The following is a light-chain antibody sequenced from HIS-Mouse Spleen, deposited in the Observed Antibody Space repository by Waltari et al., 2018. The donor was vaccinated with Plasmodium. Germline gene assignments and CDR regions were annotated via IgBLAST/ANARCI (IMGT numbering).Light chain of an antibody. CDR2: GAS. J-gene: IGKJ3*01. Sequence: EIVMTQSPATLSVSPVERATLPCRASQSVSSNLAWYQQKPVQAPRLLIYGASTRATGIPARFSGSGSGTEFTLTISSLQSEDFAVYYCQQYNNWSFTFGPGTKVDIK. CDR1: QSVSSN. V-gene: IGKV3-15*01. CDR3: QQYNNWSFT.